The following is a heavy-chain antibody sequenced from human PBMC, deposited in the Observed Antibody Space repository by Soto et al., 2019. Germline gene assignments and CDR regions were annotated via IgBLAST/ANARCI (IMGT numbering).Heavy chain of an antibody. CDR1: GGSFSGYY. V-gene: IGHV4-34*01. Sequence: PSETLSLTCAVYGGSFSGYYWSWIRQPPGKGLEWIGEINHSGSTNYNPSLKSRVTISVDTSKNQFSLKLSSVTAADTAVYYCAGPPGASSGYLGPYYYYYGMDVWGQGTTVTVSS. CDR3: AGPPGASSGYLGPYYYYYGMDV. J-gene: IGHJ6*02. CDR2: INHSGST. D-gene: IGHD3-22*01.